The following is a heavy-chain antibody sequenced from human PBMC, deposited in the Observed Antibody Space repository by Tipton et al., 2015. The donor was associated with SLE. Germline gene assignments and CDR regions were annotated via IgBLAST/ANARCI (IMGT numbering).Heavy chain of an antibody. D-gene: IGHD3-10*01. Sequence: TLSLTCSVSGGSISSYYWSWIRQPPGKGLEWIGYIYDSGTASYNPSLKSRITLSVDTSKNQFSLKLSSVTAADTAVYYCARQGTRGSGSYSYFDYWGQGTLVTVSS. CDR3: ARQGTRGSGSYSYFDY. CDR1: GGSISSYY. V-gene: IGHV4-59*08. CDR2: IYDSGTA. J-gene: IGHJ4*02.